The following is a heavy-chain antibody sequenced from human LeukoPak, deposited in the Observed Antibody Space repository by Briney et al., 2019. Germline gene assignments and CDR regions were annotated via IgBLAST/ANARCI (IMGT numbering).Heavy chain of an antibody. CDR3: VKDQLLWFGELWGAFDI. V-gene: IGHV3-23*01. Sequence: GGSLRLSCAASGFTFSSYDMSWVRQVPEKGLEWVSSISGGDGSTYYADSVKGRFTISRDNSKNTLFLQMNSLRAEDTAIYCCVKDQLLWFGELWGAFDIWGHGTMVTVSS. J-gene: IGHJ3*02. CDR2: ISGGDGST. CDR1: GFTFSSYD. D-gene: IGHD3-10*01.